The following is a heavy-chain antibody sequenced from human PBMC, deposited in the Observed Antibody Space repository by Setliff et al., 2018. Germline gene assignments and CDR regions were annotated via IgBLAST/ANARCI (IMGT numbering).Heavy chain of an antibody. J-gene: IGHJ4*01. CDR3: AKEIQPRRGPVYDSSGLAFDY. V-gene: IGHV3-21*01. Sequence: PGESLKISCAASGFTFSSYSMNWVRQAPGKGLEWVSSISISGRYIYYADSVKGRFTISRDNAKNTLYLQMNSLRAEDTAVYYCAKEIQPRRGPVYDSSGLAFDYWGQGTLVTVS. CDR1: GFTFSSYS. D-gene: IGHD3-22*01. CDR2: ISISGRYI.